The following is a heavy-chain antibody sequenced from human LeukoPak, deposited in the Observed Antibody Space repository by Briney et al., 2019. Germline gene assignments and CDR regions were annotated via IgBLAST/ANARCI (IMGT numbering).Heavy chain of an antibody. J-gene: IGHJ3*02. V-gene: IGHV4-4*07. CDR3: ARDAYYYDSSGYYYDAFDI. CDR2: IYTSGST. CDR1: GGSISSYY. Sequence: KPSETLSLTCTVSGGSISSYYWSWIRQPAGKGLEWIGRIYTSGSTNYNPSLKSRVTMSVDTSKNQFSLKLSSVTAADTAVYYCARDAYYYDSSGYYYDAFDIWGQGTMVTVSS. D-gene: IGHD3-22*01.